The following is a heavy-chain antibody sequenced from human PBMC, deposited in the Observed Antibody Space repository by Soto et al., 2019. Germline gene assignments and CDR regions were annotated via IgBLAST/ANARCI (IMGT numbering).Heavy chain of an antibody. CDR3: ARDIWSGSYVITPRYYYYYGRDV. Sequence: ASVKVSCKASGYTFTSYGISWVRQAPGHGLEWMGWISAYNGNTNYAQKLQGRVTMTTDTSTSTAYMELRSLRSDDTAVYYCARDIWSGSYVITPRYYYYYGRDVWGQGTTVTVSS. CDR2: ISAYNGNT. CDR1: GYTFTSYG. D-gene: IGHD5-18*01. V-gene: IGHV1-18*01. J-gene: IGHJ6*02.